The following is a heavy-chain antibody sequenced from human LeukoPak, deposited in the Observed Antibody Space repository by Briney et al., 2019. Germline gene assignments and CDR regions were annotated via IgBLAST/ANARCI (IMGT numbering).Heavy chain of an antibody. D-gene: IGHD5-24*01. V-gene: IGHV4-59*01. J-gene: IGHJ4*02. Sequence: PSETLSLTCSVSGDSITGYCWAWVRQPPGMRLEWIGHISSSGTTNYNPSLKTRVTISVDTSKNQFSLNLSSVTAADTGLYFCARGYGYNLFWCQGTLATV. CDR2: ISSSGTT. CDR1: GDSITGYC. CDR3: ARGYGYNLF.